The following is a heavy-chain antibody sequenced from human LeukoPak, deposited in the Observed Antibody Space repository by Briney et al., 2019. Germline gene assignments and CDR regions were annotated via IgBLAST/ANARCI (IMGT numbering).Heavy chain of an antibody. CDR1: GGSISSSSYY. V-gene: IGHV4-39*01. CDR2: IYYSGST. CDR3: ARRGAPDIVVVPAANPFDY. D-gene: IGHD2-2*01. J-gene: IGHJ4*02. Sequence: PSETQSLTCTVSGGSISSSSYYWGWIRQPPGKGLEWIGSIYYSGSTYYNPSLKSRVTISVDTSKNQFSLKLSSVTAADTAVYYCARRGAPDIVVVPAANPFDYWGQGTLVTVSS.